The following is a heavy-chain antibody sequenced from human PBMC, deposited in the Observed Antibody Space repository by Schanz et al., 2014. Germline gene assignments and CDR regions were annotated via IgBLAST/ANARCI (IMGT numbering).Heavy chain of an antibody. CDR3: ATASSPVREAGAGSSFHL. D-gene: IGHD6-13*01. CDR1: GLTFTSAW. V-gene: IGHV3-15*01. CDR2: IKGKTDGGTA. Sequence: EVQLVESGGGLVKPGGSLRLSCATSGLTFTSAWMSWVRQAPGKGLEWVGRIKGKTDGGTADYAAPMKGRFTISRDDSQSTLYLQMNSLKIEDTAVYYCATASSPVREAGAGSSFHLWGQGTLVTVSS. J-gene: IGHJ5*02.